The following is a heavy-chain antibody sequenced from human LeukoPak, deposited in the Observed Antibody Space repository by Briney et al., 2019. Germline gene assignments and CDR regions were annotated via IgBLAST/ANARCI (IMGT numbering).Heavy chain of an antibody. CDR3: ARENDGYNSPYYFDY. D-gene: IGHD5-12*01. CDR1: GFTFSTYA. CDR2: ISYDGSNK. J-gene: IGHJ4*02. V-gene: IGHV3-30-3*01. Sequence: GGSLRLSCAASGFTFSTYAMHWVRQAPGKGLEWVAVISYDGSNKYYADSVKGRFTISRDNSKNTLYLQMNSLRAEDTAVYYCARENDGYNSPYYFDYWGQGTLVTVSS.